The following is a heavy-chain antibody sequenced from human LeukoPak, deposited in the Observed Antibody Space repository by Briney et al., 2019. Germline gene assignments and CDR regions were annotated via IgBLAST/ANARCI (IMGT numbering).Heavy chain of an antibody. J-gene: IGHJ3*02. Sequence: GASVKVSCKASGYTFTSYGISWVRQAPGQGLEWMGWINPNSGGTNYAQKFQGRVTMTRDTSISTAYMELSRLRSDDTAVYYCARIVVVYNAFDIWGQGTMVTVSS. D-gene: IGHD3-22*01. CDR2: INPNSGGT. CDR3: ARIVVVYNAFDI. CDR1: GYTFTSYG. V-gene: IGHV1-2*02.